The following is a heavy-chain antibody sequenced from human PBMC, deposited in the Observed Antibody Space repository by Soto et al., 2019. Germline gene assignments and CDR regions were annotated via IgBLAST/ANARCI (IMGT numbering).Heavy chain of an antibody. V-gene: IGHV4-4*07. CDR2: LTINGNT. CDR1: GAYISDFS. J-gene: IGHJ1*01. D-gene: IGHD1-7*01. CDR3: ARETGDNWTYEAH. Sequence: QVQQQESGPGLVKTSDTLSLTCSVSGAYISDFSWSWIRQPAGKGLAWIWRLTINGNTQKNPSFKSRVTMSIDTSRNHSSLHRKSATAADTALYYCARETGDNWTYEAHWGPGTLVGVAS.